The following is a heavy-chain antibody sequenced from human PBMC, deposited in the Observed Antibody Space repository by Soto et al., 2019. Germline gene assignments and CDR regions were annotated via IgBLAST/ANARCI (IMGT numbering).Heavy chain of an antibody. CDR1: EFSLRTNGVG. CDR3: AHIVITSVPGYVMTDFDY. V-gene: IGHV2-5*02. D-gene: IGHD3-10*01. J-gene: IGHJ4*02. CDR2: IYWDDDK. Sequence: SGPTLVNPTQTLTLTCTFSEFSLRTNGVGVGWIGRTPGKALDWIAIIYWDDDKRYSPSLXSRLTITKDTSKNQVVLTMTNMDPVETATYYWAHIVITSVPGYVMTDFDYWGQGTLVTVSS.